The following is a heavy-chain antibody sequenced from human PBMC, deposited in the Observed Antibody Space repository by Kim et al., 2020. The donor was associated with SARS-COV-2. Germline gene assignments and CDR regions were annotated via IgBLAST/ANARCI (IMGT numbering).Heavy chain of an antibody. CDR3: ARLGPLRYPDY. J-gene: IGHJ4*02. V-gene: IGHV4-39*01. D-gene: IGHD3-9*01. Sequence: TYDNPPLKSRVTISVDTSKNQFSLKLSSVTAADTAVYYCARLGPLRYPDYWGQGTLVTVSS. CDR2: T.